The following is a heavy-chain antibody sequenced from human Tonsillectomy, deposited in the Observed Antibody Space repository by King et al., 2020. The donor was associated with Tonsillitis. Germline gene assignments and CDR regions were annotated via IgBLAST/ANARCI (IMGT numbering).Heavy chain of an antibody. V-gene: IGHV2-5*02. D-gene: IGHD3-10*01. CDR2: IYWDDDK. CDR1: GFSLSTSGVG. J-gene: IGHJ2*01. Sequence: TLKESGPTVVKPTQTLTLTCTFSGFSLSTSGVGVGWIRQPPGKALEWLALIYWDDDKRYSPSLQSRLTITKDTAKTRVFLRMPNLDHWDTAPYYCAHEAIQPERPPITMVRGNWYFDLWGRGTLVSFSS. CDR3: AHEAIQPERPPITMVRGNWYFDL.